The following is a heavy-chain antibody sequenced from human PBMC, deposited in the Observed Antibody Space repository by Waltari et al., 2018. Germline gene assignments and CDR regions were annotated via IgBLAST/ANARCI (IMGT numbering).Heavy chain of an antibody. CDR3: TRGIKRGYSSGPENFDY. V-gene: IGHV1-3*01. D-gene: IGHD5-18*01. CDR1: GYTFTTFS. Sequence: QVQLVQSGAEGKKSGASVTVCCQASGYTFTTFSIHWVRQAPGQRLEWMGWINAGNGDRTYSQNFQGRLTFTRDTSANTAYMDLSSLRSEDTAVYYCTRGIKRGYSSGPENFDYWGQGALVTVSS. J-gene: IGHJ4*02. CDR2: INAGNGDR.